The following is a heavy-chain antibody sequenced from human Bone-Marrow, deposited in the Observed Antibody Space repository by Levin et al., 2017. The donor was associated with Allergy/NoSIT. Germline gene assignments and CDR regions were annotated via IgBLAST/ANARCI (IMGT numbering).Heavy chain of an antibody. V-gene: IGHV3-33*01. CDR3: ARGLWVEHDCGDSSDGLDL. CDR1: GFSFSTYG. J-gene: IGHJ3*01. Sequence: GESLKIPCAASGFSFSTYGFHWVRQAPGKGLEWVAIISSDGSDKFYADSVKGRFTISRDNSKKTLSLQMNSLRAGDTANYYCARGLWVEHDCGDSSDGLDLWGQGTKVTVSP. CDR2: ISSDGSDK. D-gene: IGHD4-17*01.